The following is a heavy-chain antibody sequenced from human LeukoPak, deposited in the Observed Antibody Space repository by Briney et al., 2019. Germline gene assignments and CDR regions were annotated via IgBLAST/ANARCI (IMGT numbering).Heavy chain of an antibody. CDR1: GFTFSSYA. Sequence: GGSLRLSCAASGFTFSSYAMHWVRQAPGKGLEGVAVISYDGSNKYYADSVKGRFTISRDNSKNTLYLQMNSLRAEDTAVYYCARGSYSFYYYGMDVWGQGTTVTVSS. J-gene: IGHJ6*02. D-gene: IGHD4-4*01. CDR2: ISYDGSNK. V-gene: IGHV3-30-3*01. CDR3: ARGSYSFYYYGMDV.